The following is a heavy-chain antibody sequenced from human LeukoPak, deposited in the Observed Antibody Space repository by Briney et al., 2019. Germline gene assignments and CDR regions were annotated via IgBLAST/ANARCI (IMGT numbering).Heavy chain of an antibody. V-gene: IGHV1-2*02. D-gene: IGHD3-10*01. CDR1: GYAFTDFY. Sequence: SVKVSCKARGYAFTDFYIHWVRQAPGQGLEWMGWINPNSGGTTYAQKFRRRVTMTTDTSISTAYLELNGLRSDDTAVYYCARDLDYGSGSFSNWGQGAIVTVSS. J-gene: IGHJ4*02. CDR3: ARDLDYGSGSFSN. CDR2: INPNSGGT.